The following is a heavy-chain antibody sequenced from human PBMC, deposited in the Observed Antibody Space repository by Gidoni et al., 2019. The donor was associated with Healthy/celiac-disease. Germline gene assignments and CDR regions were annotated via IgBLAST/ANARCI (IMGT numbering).Heavy chain of an antibody. D-gene: IGHD3-16*01. J-gene: IGHJ4*02. Sequence: EVQLVESGGGLVKPGGSLSLSCAASGFTFSSYSMNWVRQAPGKGLEWVSSISSSSSYIYYADSVKGRFTISRDNAKNSLYLQMNSLRAEDTAVYYCARDLKLGGSFDYWGQGTLVTVSS. CDR1: GFTFSSYS. CDR2: ISSSSSYI. V-gene: IGHV3-21*01. CDR3: ARDLKLGGSFDY.